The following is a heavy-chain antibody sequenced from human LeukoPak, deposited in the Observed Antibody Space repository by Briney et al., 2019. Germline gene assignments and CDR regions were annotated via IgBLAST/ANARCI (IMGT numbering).Heavy chain of an antibody. Sequence: ASETLSLTGTVSGGSISTYCWSWIRQPPGKGLEWIGYMSYSGTSNYNPSLRSRVTISVDTSKNQFSLKLSSVTAADTAVYYCARRGTVTTERFDYWGQGTLVTVSS. CDR1: GGSISTYC. D-gene: IGHD4-11*01. J-gene: IGHJ4*02. V-gene: IGHV4-59*08. CDR2: MSYSGTS. CDR3: ARRGTVTTERFDY.